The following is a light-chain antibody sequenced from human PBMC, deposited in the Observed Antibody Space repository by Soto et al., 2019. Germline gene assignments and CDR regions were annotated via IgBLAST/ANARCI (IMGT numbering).Light chain of an antibody. J-gene: IGKJ4*01. CDR3: QQANSFPRT. CDR1: LSSCRY. V-gene: IGKV1-12*01. CDR2: AAS. Sequence: DIPMPQSPSSLFASXGERVTISSRASLSSCRYLNGYQQKPGKAPKLXXYAASSLQSGVPSRFSGSGSGTDFTRTISSLQPEDFATYYGQQANSFPRTFGGGTKVDIK.